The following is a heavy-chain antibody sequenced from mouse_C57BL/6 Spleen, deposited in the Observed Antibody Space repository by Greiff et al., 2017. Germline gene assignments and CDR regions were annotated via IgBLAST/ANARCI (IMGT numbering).Heavy chain of an antibody. CDR3: ARRDYCGSSPYYYAMDY. CDR2: ISSGSSTI. V-gene: IGHV5-17*01. CDR1: GFTFSDYG. Sequence: DVMLVESGGGLVKPGGSLKLSCAASGFTFSDYGMHWVRQAPEKGLEWVAYISSGSSTIYYADTVKGRFTISRDNAKNTLFLQMTSLRSEDTAMYYCARRDYCGSSPYYYAMDYWGQGTSGTVSS. D-gene: IGHD1-1*01. J-gene: IGHJ4*01.